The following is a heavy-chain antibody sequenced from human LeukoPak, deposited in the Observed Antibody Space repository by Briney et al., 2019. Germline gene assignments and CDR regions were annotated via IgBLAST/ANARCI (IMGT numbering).Heavy chain of an antibody. CDR1: GGSISSYY. CDR2: ICYSGST. D-gene: IGHD3-10*01. V-gene: IGHV4-59*01. J-gene: IGHJ4*02. CDR3: ARGRLGGSGSYYNVLDY. Sequence: HPSETLSLTCTVSGGSISSYYWSWIRQPLGKGLEWIGYICYSGSTNYNPSLKSRVTISVDTSRNQFSLKLSSVTAADTAVYYCARGRLGGSGSYYNVLDYWGQGTLVTVSS.